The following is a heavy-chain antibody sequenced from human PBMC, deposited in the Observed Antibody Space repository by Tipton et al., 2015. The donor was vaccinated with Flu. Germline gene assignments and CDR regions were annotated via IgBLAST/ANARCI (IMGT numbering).Heavy chain of an antibody. CDR1: GGSISSYTYY. J-gene: IGHJ5*02. Sequence: TLSLTCTVSGGSISSYTYYWGWFRQSPGTGLEWIGSIYYSGTTYYSPSLKSRVTMSIDTSKNQYSLKLTSVTAADTAVYYCAKTYFDSSDSPDRFDPWGQGTLVTVSS. CDR3: AKTYFDSSDSPDRFDP. D-gene: IGHD3-22*01. V-gene: IGHV4-39*01. CDR2: IYYSGTT.